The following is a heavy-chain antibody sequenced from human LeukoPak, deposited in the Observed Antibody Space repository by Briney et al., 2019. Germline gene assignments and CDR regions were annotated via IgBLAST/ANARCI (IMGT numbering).Heavy chain of an antibody. Sequence: GESLKISCQGSGYNFPIYWIGWVRQMPGQGLEWMGIIYPDDSNTIYGPSFQGQVTISADKSISTAYLQWSSLKASDTAMYYCASTHYYDSSERAFDIWGQGSMVTVSS. D-gene: IGHD3-22*01. J-gene: IGHJ3*02. CDR1: GYNFPIYW. V-gene: IGHV5-51*01. CDR3: ASTHYYDSSERAFDI. CDR2: IYPDDSNT.